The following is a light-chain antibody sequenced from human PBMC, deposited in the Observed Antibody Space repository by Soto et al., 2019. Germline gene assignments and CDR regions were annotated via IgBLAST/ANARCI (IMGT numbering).Light chain of an antibody. CDR2: GAS. CDR1: QGIGDT. V-gene: IGKV3-20*01. Sequence: EVVLTQSPATLSVSPGEGVTLSCRASQGIGDTLAWYQHKPGQTPRLLIYGASSRATGIPDRFSGSGSGTDFTLTISRLEPEDFAVYYCQQYGSSPPVTFGPGTKVDIK. J-gene: IGKJ3*01. CDR3: QQYGSSPPVT.